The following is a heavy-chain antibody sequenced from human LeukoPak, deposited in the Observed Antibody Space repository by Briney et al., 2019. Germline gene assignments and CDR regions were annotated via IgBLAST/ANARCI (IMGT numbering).Heavy chain of an antibody. CDR3: ARTYYYDSSGYLNHWFDP. D-gene: IGHD3-22*01. V-gene: IGHV4-59*02. CDR1: GGSVSSYY. Sequence: SETLSLTCTVSGGSVSSYYWSWIRQPPGKGLEWIGYIYDIGSTKYNPSLKSRVTMSVDTSKNQFSLKLSSVTAADTAVYHCARTYYYDSSGYLNHWFDPWGQGTLVTVSS. J-gene: IGHJ5*02. CDR2: IYDIGST.